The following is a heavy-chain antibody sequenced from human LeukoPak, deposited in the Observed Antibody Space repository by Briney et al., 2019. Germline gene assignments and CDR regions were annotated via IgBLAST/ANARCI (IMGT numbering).Heavy chain of an antibody. J-gene: IGHJ5*02. V-gene: IGHV4-59*01. D-gene: IGHD7-27*01. CDR3: ARDTRGNWGSLFLS. CDR1: GGSISSYY. CDR2: IHYSGST. Sequence: SETLSLTCTVSGGSISSYYWSWIRQPPGKGLEWIGYIHYSGSTKYNPSLKSRVTISVDTSKNQFSLKLSSVTAADTAVYYCARDTRGNWGSLFLSWGQGTLVTVSS.